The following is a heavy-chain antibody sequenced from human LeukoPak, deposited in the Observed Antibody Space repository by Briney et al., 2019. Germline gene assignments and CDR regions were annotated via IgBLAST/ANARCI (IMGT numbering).Heavy chain of an antibody. V-gene: IGHV3-74*01. CDR2: INSDGSST. J-gene: IGHJ4*02. CDR1: GFTFSSYA. CDR3: ARDQIRTYYFDY. D-gene: IGHD1-14*01. Sequence: GGSLRLSCAASGFTFSSYAMSWVRQAPGKGLVWVSRINSDGSSTSYADSVKGRFTISRDNAKNTLYLQMNSLRAEDTAVYYCARDQIRTYYFDYWGQGTLVTVSS.